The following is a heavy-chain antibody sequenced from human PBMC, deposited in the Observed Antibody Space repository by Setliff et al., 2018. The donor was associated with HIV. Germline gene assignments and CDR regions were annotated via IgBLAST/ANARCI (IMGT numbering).Heavy chain of an antibody. CDR1: GYTLTELS. J-gene: IGHJ5*02. CDR3: ARDRPPLGGFDP. D-gene: IGHD3-16*01. CDR2: FDPEDGET. Sequence: ASVKVSCKVSGYTLTELSMHWVRQAPGKGLEWMGGFDPEDGETVYAQKLQGRVTMTEDTSTDTAYMELSSLRSEDTAVYYCARDRPPLGGFDPWGQGTLVTVSS. V-gene: IGHV1-24*01.